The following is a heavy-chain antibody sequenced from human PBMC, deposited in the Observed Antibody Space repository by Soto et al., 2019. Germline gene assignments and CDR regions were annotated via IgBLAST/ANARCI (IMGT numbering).Heavy chain of an antibody. Sequence: PGGSLRLSCAASGFTFSNAWMNWVRQAPGKGLEWVGRIKSKTDGGTTDYAAPVKGRFTISRDDSKNTLYLQMNSLKTEDTAVYYCVRIAAANAPDYWGQGTLVTVSS. J-gene: IGHJ4*02. CDR1: GFTFSNAW. D-gene: IGHD6-13*01. CDR3: VRIAAANAPDY. V-gene: IGHV3-15*07. CDR2: IKSKTDGGTT.